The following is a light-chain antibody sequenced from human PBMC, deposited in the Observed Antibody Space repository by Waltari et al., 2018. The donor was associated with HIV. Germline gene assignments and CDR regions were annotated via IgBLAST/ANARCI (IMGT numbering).Light chain of an antibody. V-gene: IGKV4-1*01. J-gene: IGKJ1*01. Sequence: DIVMTQSPDSLVVSLGERATINCKSSQTILYSSNNKNYLAWYQQKPGQPPKLLIYWASTRESGVPDRVSGSVSGSDFTLTISSLQAEDVAVYYCQQYYDTPQTFGQGTKVEIK. CDR2: WAS. CDR3: QQYYDTPQT. CDR1: QTILYSSNNKNY.